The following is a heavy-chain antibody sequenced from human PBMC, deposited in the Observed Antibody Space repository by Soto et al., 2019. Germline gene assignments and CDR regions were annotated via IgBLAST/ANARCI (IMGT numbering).Heavy chain of an antibody. CDR3: AKVGSCWDNYYYMDV. V-gene: IGHV3-30*18. D-gene: IGHD6-13*01. J-gene: IGHJ6*03. CDR2: ISYDGSNK. CDR1: GFTFSSYG. Sequence: GGSLRLSCAASGFTFSSYGMHWVRQAPGKGLEWVAVISYDGSNKYYADSVKGRFTISRDNSKNTLYLQMNSLRAEDTAVYYCAKVGSCWDNYYYMDVWGKGTTVTVS.